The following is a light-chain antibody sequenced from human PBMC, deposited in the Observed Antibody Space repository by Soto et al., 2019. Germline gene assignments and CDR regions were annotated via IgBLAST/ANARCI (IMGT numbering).Light chain of an antibody. V-gene: IGLV2-14*01. J-gene: IGLJ3*02. Sequence: QSALTQPASVSGSPGQSITISCNGGRSDVGGHNFVSWFQQHPGKDPKFIVYGVSNRPSGISNRFSGAKSRNTASLTISGLLPEDGAYYYCCLYTTGFPWLFGGGTQLNVL. CDR2: GVS. CDR1: RSDVGGHNF. CDR3: CLYTTGFPWL.